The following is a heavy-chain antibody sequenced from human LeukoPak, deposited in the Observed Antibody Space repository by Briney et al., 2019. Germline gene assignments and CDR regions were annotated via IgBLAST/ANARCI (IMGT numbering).Heavy chain of an antibody. J-gene: IGHJ4*02. Sequence: GASVKVSCKASGYTFTSYGISWVRQAPGQGLEWMGWISAYNGNTNYAQKLQGRVTMTTDTSTSTAYMELRSLRSDDTAVYYCARDRPAAYYDFWSGYTQFDYWGQGTLVTVSS. CDR2: ISAYNGNT. CDR3: ARDRPAAYYDFWSGYTQFDY. D-gene: IGHD3-3*01. V-gene: IGHV1-18*01. CDR1: GYTFTSYG.